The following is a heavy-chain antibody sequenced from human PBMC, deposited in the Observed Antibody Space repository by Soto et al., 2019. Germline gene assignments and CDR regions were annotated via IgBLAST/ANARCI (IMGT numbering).Heavy chain of an antibody. CDR2: ISAYNGNT. CDR3: ARDPRVAVAAYYYYYYGMDV. Sequence: QVPLVQSGAEVKKPGASVKVSCKASGYTFTSYGISWVRQAPGQGLEWMGWISAYNGNTNYAQKLQGRVTMTTDTSTSTAYMELRSLRSDDTAVYYCARDPRVAVAAYYYYYYGMDVWGQGTTVTVSS. J-gene: IGHJ6*02. V-gene: IGHV1-18*01. D-gene: IGHD6-19*01. CDR1: GYTFTSYG.